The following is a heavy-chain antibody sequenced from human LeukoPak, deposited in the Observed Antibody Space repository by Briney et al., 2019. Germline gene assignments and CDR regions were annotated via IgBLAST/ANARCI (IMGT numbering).Heavy chain of an antibody. D-gene: IGHD3-10*01. CDR1: GFTFSSCA. CDR2: VSVNGGTT. J-gene: IGHJ4*02. V-gene: IGHV3-23*01. Sequence: PGGSLRLSCAASGFTFSSCALSWVRQAPGKGPEWVSTVSVNGGTTYYADSVKGRFTISRDNSKNTLYLQMNSLRAEDTAVYFCAKELHGSGNYAFDYWGQGTLVTVSS. CDR3: AKELHGSGNYAFDY.